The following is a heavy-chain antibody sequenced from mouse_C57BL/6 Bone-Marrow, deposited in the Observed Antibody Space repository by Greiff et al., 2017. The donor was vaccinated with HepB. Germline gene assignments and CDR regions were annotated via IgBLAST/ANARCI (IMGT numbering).Heavy chain of an antibody. J-gene: IGHJ3*01. CDR3: ARPYYYGSPWFAY. CDR1: GFTFSDYG. V-gene: IGHV5-17*01. CDR2: ISSGSSTI. Sequence: EVQVVESGGGLVKPGGSLKLSCAASGFTFSDYGMHWVRQAPEKGLEWVAYISSGSSTIYYADTVKGRFTISRDNAKNTLFLQMTSLRSEDTAMYHCARPYYYGSPWFAYWGQGTLVTVAA. D-gene: IGHD1-1*01.